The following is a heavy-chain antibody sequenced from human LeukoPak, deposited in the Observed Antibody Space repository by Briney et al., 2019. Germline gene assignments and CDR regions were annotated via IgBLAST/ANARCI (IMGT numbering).Heavy chain of an antibody. V-gene: IGHV3-23*01. D-gene: IGHD3-22*01. CDR2: ISGSGGST. CDR1: GFTFSSYA. CDR3: AKVFRSSGYYSESRGAFDI. Sequence: PGGSLRLSCAASGFTFSSYAMSWVRQAPGKGLEWVSAISGSGGSTYYADSVKGRFTISRDNSKNTLYLQMNSLRAEDTAVYYCAKVFRSSGYYSESRGAFDIWGQGTMVTVSS. J-gene: IGHJ3*02.